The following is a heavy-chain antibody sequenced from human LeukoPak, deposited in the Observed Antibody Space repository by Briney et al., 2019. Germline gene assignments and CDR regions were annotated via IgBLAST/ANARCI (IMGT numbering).Heavy chain of an antibody. Sequence: GGSLRLSCAASEFTFSNQWMTWVRQAPGRGLEWVANIQPDGSEKYYVGSVRGRFTISRDNARNLLYLQMNSLRSEDTAVYYCASERPSSSWYDFWGQGILVTVSS. CDR1: EFTFSNQW. CDR2: IQPDGSEK. V-gene: IGHV3-7*01. CDR3: ASERPSSSWYDF. J-gene: IGHJ5*01. D-gene: IGHD6-13*01.